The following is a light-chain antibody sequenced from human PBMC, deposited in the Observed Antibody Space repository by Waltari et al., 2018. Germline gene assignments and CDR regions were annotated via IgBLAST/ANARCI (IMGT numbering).Light chain of an antibody. CDR2: DVS. V-gene: IGLV2-11*01. Sequence: QSALTQPRSVSGSPGQSVTISCTGTSSDVGGYHYVSWYQQQPGKAPKFLIYDVSKRPSGVPDRFSGSKSGNTASLTISGLQAEDEADYYCSSYAGSYTVIFGGGTKVTVL. CDR3: SSYAGSYTVI. CDR1: SSDVGGYHY. J-gene: IGLJ2*01.